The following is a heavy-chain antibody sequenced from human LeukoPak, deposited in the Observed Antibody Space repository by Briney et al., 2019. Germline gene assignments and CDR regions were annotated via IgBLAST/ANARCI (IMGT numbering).Heavy chain of an antibody. CDR3: AGRLMVYAIGPFDY. Sequence: PGGSLRPSCAASGFTFSSYSMNWVRQAPGKGLEWVSSISSSSSYIYYADSVKGRFTISRDNAKNSLYLQMNSLRAEDTAVYYCAGRLMVYAIGPFDYWGQGTLVTVSS. J-gene: IGHJ4*02. CDR1: GFTFSSYS. D-gene: IGHD2-8*01. CDR2: ISSSSSYI. V-gene: IGHV3-21*01.